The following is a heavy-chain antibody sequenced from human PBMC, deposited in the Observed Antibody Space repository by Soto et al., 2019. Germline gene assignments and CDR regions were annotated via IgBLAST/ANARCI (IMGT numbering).Heavy chain of an antibody. CDR3: ARGGNYYGSGTLGAFDI. J-gene: IGHJ3*02. CDR2: INTSGGST. CDR1: GYTFTSYG. Sequence: ASVKVSCKASGYTFTSYGINWVRQAPVQGLEWMGIINTSGGSTSYAQKFQGRVTMTRDTSTSTVYMELSSLRSEDTAVYYCARGGNYYGSGTLGAFDIWGQGTMVTVSS. V-gene: IGHV1-46*01. D-gene: IGHD3-10*01.